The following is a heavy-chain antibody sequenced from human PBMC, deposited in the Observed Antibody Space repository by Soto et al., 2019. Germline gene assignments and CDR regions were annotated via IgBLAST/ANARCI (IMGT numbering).Heavy chain of an antibody. J-gene: IGHJ3*01. D-gene: IGHD3-10*01. V-gene: IGHV3-23*01. CDR2: ISSSGDRT. CDR1: VFTFSSSD. CDR3: TWTLVARYGIDD. Sequence: GGSLRLSCAASVFTFSSSDMSWVRQAPGKGLQWVSNISSSGDRTYYADSVKGRFTVSRDNSKNTLYLHMNTVTADDTALYYCTWTLVARYGIDDWGQGTMVTVSS.